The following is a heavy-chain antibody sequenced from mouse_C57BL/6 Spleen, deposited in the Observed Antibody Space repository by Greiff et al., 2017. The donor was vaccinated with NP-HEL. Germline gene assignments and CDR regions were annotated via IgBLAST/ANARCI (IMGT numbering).Heavy chain of an antibody. D-gene: IGHD1-1*01. CDR3: TRTPTTVVAHWYFDV. CDR1: GYTFTSYW. V-gene: IGHV1-5*01. J-gene: IGHJ1*03. CDR2: IYPGNSDT. Sequence: EVQLQQSGTVLARPGASVKMSCKTSGYTFTSYWMHWVNQRPGQGLEWIGAIYPGNSDTSYNQKFKGKAKLTAVTSASTAYMELSSLTNEDSAVYYCTRTPTTVVAHWYFDVWGTGTTVTVSS.